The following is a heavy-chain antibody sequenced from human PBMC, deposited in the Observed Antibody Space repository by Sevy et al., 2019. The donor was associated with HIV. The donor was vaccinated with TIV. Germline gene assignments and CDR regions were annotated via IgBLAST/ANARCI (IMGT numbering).Heavy chain of an antibody. CDR2: VFMDGTKE. D-gene: IGHD3-22*01. J-gene: IGHJ3*01. V-gene: IGHV3-33*01. Sequence: GGSLRLSCAASGFIFNSYAIHWVRQAPGKGLEWVAVVFMDGTKEFYAESVKGRFTISRDNSKKKVFLQMNSLRDKDTAVYYCVRDHNDSSEYYLIGAYDVWGQGTTVTVSS. CDR3: VRDHNDSSEYYLIGAYDV. CDR1: GFIFNSYA.